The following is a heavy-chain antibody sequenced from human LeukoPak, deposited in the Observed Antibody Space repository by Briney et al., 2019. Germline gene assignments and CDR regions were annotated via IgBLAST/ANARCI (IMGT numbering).Heavy chain of an antibody. V-gene: IGHV4-34*01. J-gene: IGHJ5*02. D-gene: IGHD2-2*01. Sequence: SETLSLTCAVYGGSFSGYYWSWIRQPPGKGLGWIGEINHSGSTNYNPSLKSRVTISVDTSKNQFSLKLSSVTAADTAVYYCARVGTGTFYQLLSPYNWFDPWGQGTLVTVSS. CDR1: GGSFSGYY. CDR3: ARVGTGTFYQLLSPYNWFDP. CDR2: INHSGST.